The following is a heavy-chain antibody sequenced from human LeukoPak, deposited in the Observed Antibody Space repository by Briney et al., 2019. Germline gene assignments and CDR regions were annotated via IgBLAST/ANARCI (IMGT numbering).Heavy chain of an antibody. V-gene: IGHV3-7*04. J-gene: IGHJ1*01. Sequence: PGGSLRLSCEATGFIFSNYWMAWVRQAPGKGLEWVANIKEDGSDKNYVDSMKGRFTISRDNSKNTLYVQMNSLRAEDTAVYYCARGGKRAVAGTRSPQYFQHWGQGTLVTVSS. CDR1: GFIFSNYW. D-gene: IGHD6-19*01. CDR2: IKEDGSDK. CDR3: ARGGKRAVAGTRSPQYFQH.